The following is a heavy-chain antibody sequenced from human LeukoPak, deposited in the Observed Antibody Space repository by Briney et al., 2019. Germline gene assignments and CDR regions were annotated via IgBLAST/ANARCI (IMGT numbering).Heavy chain of an antibody. CDR1: GFTFSSYW. J-gene: IGHJ5*02. Sequence: GGSLRLSCAASGFTFSSYWMHWVRQAPGKGLVWVSRIKTDGSSTDYADSVKGRFTISRDNAKNTLYLQMNSLRAEDTAVYYCAKETFDPWGQGTLVTVSS. CDR2: IKTDGSST. V-gene: IGHV3-74*01. CDR3: AKETFDP.